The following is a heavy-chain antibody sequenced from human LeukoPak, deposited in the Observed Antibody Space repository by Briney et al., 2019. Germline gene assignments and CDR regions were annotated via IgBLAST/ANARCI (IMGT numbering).Heavy chain of an antibody. CDR2: IIPIFGTA. D-gene: IGHD6-6*01. V-gene: IGHV1-69*06. Sequence: SVNVSCKASGGTFSSYAISWVRQAPGQGLEWMGGIIPIFGTANYAQKFQGRVTITADKSTSTAYMELSSLRSEDTAVYYCASSCRSGYYYYGMDVWGKGTTVTVSS. J-gene: IGHJ6*04. CDR1: GGTFSSYA. CDR3: ASSCRSGYYYYGMDV.